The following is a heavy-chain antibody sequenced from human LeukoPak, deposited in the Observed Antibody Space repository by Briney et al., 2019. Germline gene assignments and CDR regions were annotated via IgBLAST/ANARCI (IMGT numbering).Heavy chain of an antibody. V-gene: IGHV4-61*05. D-gene: IGHD6-13*01. J-gene: IGHJ4*02. CDR2: IYYSGST. CDR1: GGSISSSSYY. CDR3: ARVLLAAAGSGGFDY. Sequence: SETLSLTCTVSGGSISSSSYYWGWIRQPPGKGLEWIGYIYYSGSTNYNPSLKSRVTISVDTSKNQFSLKLSSVTAADTAVYYCARVLLAAAGSGGFDYWGQGTLVTVSS.